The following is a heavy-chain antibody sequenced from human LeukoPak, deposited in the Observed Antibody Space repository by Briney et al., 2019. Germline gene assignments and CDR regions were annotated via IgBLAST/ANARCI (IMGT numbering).Heavy chain of an antibody. V-gene: IGHV3-23*01. CDR3: AKDFITIFGVVIEDFDY. CDR1: GFTFSSYA. Sequence: GGSLRLSCAASGFTFSSYAMSWVRQAPGKGLEWVSAISGSGGSTYYADSVKGRFTISRDNSKNTLYLQMNGLRAEDTAVYYCAKDFITIFGVVIEDFDYWGQGTLVTVSS. J-gene: IGHJ4*02. CDR2: ISGSGGST. D-gene: IGHD3-3*01.